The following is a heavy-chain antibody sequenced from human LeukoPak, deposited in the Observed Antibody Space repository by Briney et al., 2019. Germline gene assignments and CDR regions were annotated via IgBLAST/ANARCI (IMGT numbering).Heavy chain of an antibody. V-gene: IGHV5-51*01. CDR2: IYPGDSDT. Sequence: GESLKISCKGSGYSFTSYWTGWVRQMPGKGLEWMGIIYPGDSDTRYSPSFQGQVPISADKSISTAYLQWSSLKASDTAMYYCARQAGRGVRGVIYFDYWGQGTLVTVSS. J-gene: IGHJ4*02. CDR3: ARQAGRGVRGVIYFDY. D-gene: IGHD3-10*01. CDR1: GYSFTSYW.